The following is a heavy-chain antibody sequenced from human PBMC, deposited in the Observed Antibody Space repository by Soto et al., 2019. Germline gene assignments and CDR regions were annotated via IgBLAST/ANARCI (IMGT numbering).Heavy chain of an antibody. J-gene: IGHJ5*02. CDR2: IYYSGST. V-gene: IGHV4-30-2*01. D-gene: IGHD4-4*01. CDR3: AREGLHSPTFDP. Sequence: PSDTLSLTCAVSGGSISSGGYSWSWIRQPPGKGLEWIGYIYYSGSTYYNPSLKSRVTISVDRSKNQFSLKLSSVTAADTAVYYCAREGLHSPTFDPWGQGTLVTVSS. CDR1: GGSISSGGYS.